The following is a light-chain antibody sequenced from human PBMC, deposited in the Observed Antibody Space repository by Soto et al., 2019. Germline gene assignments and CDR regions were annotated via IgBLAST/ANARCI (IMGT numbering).Light chain of an antibody. CDR3: QTWGTGIWV. CDR1: SGHSSYA. CDR2: LNSDGSH. J-gene: IGLJ3*02. V-gene: IGLV4-69*01. Sequence: QSVLTQSPSASASLGASVKLTCTLSSGHSSYAIAWHQQQPEKGPRYLMKLNSDGSHSKGDGIPDRFSGSSSGAERYLTISSLQSEDEADYYGQTWGTGIWVFGGGTKLTVL.